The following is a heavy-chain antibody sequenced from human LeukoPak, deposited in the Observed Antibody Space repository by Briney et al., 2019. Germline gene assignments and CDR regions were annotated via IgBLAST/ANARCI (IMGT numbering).Heavy chain of an antibody. CDR3: VKAPPLGDYGDYWFDP. J-gene: IGHJ5*02. CDR1: GFTFSTSE. V-gene: IGHV3-30*18. CDR2: ISSDGHTT. D-gene: IGHD4-17*01. Sequence: GGSLRLSCSASGFTFSTSEMHWVRQAPGKGLEWVALISSDGHTTYYSDPVKGRFSISRDNSEKTLYLQLRDLTIEDTGLYFCVKAPPLGDYGDYWFDPWGQGALVSVSS.